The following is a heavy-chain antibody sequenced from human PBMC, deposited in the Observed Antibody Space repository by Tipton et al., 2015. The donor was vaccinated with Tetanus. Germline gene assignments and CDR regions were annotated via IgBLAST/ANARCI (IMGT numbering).Heavy chain of an antibody. V-gene: IGHV1-2*02. D-gene: IGHD3-3*01. Sequence: QLVQSGAAVKKPGASVKVSCKAYGYTVTGFFMHWVRQAPGQGLEWMGWITPNNGDTKSAHKFQDRVTMTSDRSSATVYMELNRLRYDDTAVYYCARGSLRKGFLEWHFDYWGQGALVTVSS. CDR3: ARGSLRKGFLEWHFDY. CDR2: ITPNNGDT. CDR1: GYTVTGFF. J-gene: IGHJ4*02.